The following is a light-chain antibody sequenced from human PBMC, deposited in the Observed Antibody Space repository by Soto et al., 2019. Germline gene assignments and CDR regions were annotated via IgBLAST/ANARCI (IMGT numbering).Light chain of an antibody. Sequence: QSVLTQPRSVSGSPGQSVTISCTGTSSDVDGYNYVSWYQQHPGKAPKLMIYDVSKRPSGVPDRFSGSKSGNTASLTISGLQAEDEADYYCCSYAGSYTSLYGFGTGTKVTVL. CDR1: SSDVDGYNY. V-gene: IGLV2-11*01. CDR3: CSYAGSYTSLYG. CDR2: DVS. J-gene: IGLJ1*01.